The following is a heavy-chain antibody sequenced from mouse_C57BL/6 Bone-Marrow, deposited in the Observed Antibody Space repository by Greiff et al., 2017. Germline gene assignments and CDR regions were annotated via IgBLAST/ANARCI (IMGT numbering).Heavy chain of an antibody. J-gene: IGHJ2*01. CDR1: GYTFTDYY. CDR3: ARDSSGSLYFDY. V-gene: IGHV1-19*01. CDR2: INPYNGGT. D-gene: IGHD3-2*02. Sequence: EVQLVESGPVLVKPGASVKMSCKASGYTFTDYYMNWVKQSHGKSLEWIGVINPYNGGTSYNQKLKGKATLTVDTSSSTAYMELNSLTSEDSAVYYCARDSSGSLYFDYWGQGTTLTVSS.